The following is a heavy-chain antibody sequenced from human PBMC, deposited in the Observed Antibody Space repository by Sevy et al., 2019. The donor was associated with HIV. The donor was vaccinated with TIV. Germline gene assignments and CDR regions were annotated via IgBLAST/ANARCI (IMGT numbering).Heavy chain of an antibody. CDR3: TTDNHPYYYDSSGYYYY. V-gene: IGHV3-15*01. Sequence: GGSLRLSCAASGFTFSNAWMSWVRQAPGKGLEWVGRIKSKTDGGTTDYAAPVKGRFTISKDDSKNTLYMQMNSLKTENTAVYYCTTDNHPYYYDSSGYYYYWGQGTLVTVSS. CDR1: GFTFSNAW. CDR2: IKSKTDGGTT. J-gene: IGHJ4*02. D-gene: IGHD3-22*01.